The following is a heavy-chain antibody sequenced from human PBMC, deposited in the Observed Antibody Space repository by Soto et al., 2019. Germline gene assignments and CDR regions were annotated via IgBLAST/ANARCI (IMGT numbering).Heavy chain of an antibody. V-gene: IGHV4-34*01. CDR1: GGSFSGYY. CDR2: INHSGST. CDR3: AREYGDTDY. Sequence: SETLSLTCAVYGGSFSGYYWSWIRQPPGKGLEWIGEINHSGSTNYNPSLKSRVTISVDTSKNQFSLKLSSVTAADTAVYYCAREYGDTDYCGQGILVTVSS. J-gene: IGHJ4*02. D-gene: IGHD4-17*01.